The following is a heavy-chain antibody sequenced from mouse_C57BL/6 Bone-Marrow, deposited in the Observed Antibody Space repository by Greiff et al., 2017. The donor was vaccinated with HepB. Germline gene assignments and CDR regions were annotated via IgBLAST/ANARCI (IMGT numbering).Heavy chain of an antibody. V-gene: IGHV5-9*01. J-gene: IGHJ2*01. D-gene: IGHD1-1*01. CDR3: ARHYYGSSLYYFDY. CDR2: ISGGGGNT. Sequence: EVHLVESGGGLVKPGGSLKLSCAASGFTFSSYTMSWVRQTPEKRLEWVATISGGGGNTYYPDSVKGRFTISRDNAKNTLYLQMSSLRSEDTALYYCARHYYGSSLYYFDYWGQGTTLTVSS. CDR1: GFTFSSYT.